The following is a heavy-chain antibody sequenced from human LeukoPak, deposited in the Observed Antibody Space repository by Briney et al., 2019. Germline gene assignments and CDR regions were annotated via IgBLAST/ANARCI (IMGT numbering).Heavy chain of an antibody. D-gene: IGHD2-21*02. CDR1: GYTFTSYG. CDR2: ISAYNGNT. J-gene: IGHJ4*02. V-gene: IGHV1-18*01. CDR3: ARGPIVVVTAPRAYYFDY. Sequence: ASVKVSCKASGYTFTSYGISWVRQAPGQGLEWMGWISAYNGNTNYAQKLQGRVTMTTDTSTSTAYMELRSLRSDDTAVYYCARGPIVVVTAPRAYYFDYWGQGTLVTVSS.